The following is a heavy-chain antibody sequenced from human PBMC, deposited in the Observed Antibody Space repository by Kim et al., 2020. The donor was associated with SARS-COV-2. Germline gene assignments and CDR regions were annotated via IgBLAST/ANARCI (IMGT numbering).Heavy chain of an antibody. Sequence: SETLSLTCTVSGGSISINYWSCIRQRPWKGLEWSGDSYDSGSTNYNPSLKSRVTISVDTSKNQFSLKLSSVTAADTAVYYCARGSSFTIFGVVGWFDPWGQGTLVTVSS. CDR1: GGSISINY. D-gene: IGHD3-3*01. CDR3: ARGSSFTIFGVVGWFDP. V-gene: IGHV4-59*01. J-gene: IGHJ5*02. CDR2: SYDSGST.